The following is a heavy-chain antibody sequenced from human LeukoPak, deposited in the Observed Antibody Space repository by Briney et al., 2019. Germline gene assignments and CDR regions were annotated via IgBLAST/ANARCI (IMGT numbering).Heavy chain of an antibody. CDR2: INWNGGST. V-gene: IGHV3-20*04. D-gene: IGHD3-10*01. CDR1: GFTFDDYS. CDR3: AVAYYYGSGDAFDI. J-gene: IGHJ3*02. Sequence: GGSLRLSCAASGFTFDDYSMSWVRQAPGKGLEWVSGINWNGGSTGYADSVKGRFTISRDNAKNSLYLQMNSLRAEDTAVYYCAVAYYYGSGDAFDIWGQGTKVTVSS.